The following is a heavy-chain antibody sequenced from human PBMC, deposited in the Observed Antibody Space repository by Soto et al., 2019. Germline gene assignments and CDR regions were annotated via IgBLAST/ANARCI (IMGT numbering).Heavy chain of an antibody. CDR3: AKDEGDIVVVPAAIVDY. D-gene: IGHD2-2*01. J-gene: IGHJ4*02. Sequence: PGGSLRLSCAASGFTFSSYGMHWVRQAPGKGLEWVAVISYDGSNKYYADSVKGRFTISRDKSKNTLYLQMNSLRAEDTAVYYCAKDEGDIVVVPAAIVDYWGQGTLVTVSS. CDR2: ISYDGSNK. CDR1: GFTFSSYG. V-gene: IGHV3-30*18.